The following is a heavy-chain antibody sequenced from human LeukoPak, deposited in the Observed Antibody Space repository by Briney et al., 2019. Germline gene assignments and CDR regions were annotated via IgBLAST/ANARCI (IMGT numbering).Heavy chain of an antibody. Sequence: SETLSLTCAVYGGSFSGYYWSWIRQPPGKGLEWIGEINHSGSTNYNPSLKSRVTISVDTSKNQFSLKLSSVTAADTAVYYCARGFYHYDYWGQGTLVTVSS. V-gene: IGHV4-34*01. D-gene: IGHD5/OR15-5a*01. CDR3: ARGFYHYDY. CDR1: GGSFSGYY. CDR2: INHSGST. J-gene: IGHJ4*02.